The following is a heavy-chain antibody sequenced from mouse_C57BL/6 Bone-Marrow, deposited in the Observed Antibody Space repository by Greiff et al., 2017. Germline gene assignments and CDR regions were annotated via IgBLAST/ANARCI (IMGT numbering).Heavy chain of an antibody. V-gene: IGHV1-22*01. D-gene: IGHD3-2*02. CDR3: ASQRRPLGFAY. CDR1: GYTFTDYN. CDR2: INPNNGGT. Sequence: VQLQQSGPELVKPGASVKMSCKASGYTFTDYNMHLVKQRHGKSLEWIGYINPNNGGTSYNHKFKGKATSTVNKSSSTAYMEITSLTSAASAGASCASQRRPLGFAYWGQGTLVTVSA. J-gene: IGHJ3*01.